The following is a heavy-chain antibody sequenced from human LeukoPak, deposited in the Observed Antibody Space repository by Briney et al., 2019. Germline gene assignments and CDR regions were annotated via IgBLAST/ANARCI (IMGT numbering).Heavy chain of an antibody. CDR3: AGDDYSGQAGKLN. CDR1: GFTFSSYN. V-gene: IGHV3-48*01. J-gene: IGHJ4*02. Sequence: PGGSLRPSCAASGFTFSSYNMNWVRQAPGKGLEWVSYISGSSSSNSIYYAESVKGRFTISRDNAKNSLYLQMDGLRVEDTAVYYCAGDDYSGQAGKLNWGQGTLVTVSS. CDR2: ISGSSSSNSI. D-gene: IGHD6-19*01.